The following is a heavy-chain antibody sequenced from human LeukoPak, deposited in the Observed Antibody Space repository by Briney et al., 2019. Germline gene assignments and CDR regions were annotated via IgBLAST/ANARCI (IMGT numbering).Heavy chain of an antibody. Sequence: GASVKVSCKASGYTFTSYGISWVRQAPGQALEWMEWISTYNGNTKYTQKLQGRVTMTTDTATSTAYMELRSLRSDDTAVYYCARDWYYYDSGGYDFDAFDIWGQGTMVTVSS. D-gene: IGHD3-22*01. CDR2: ISTYNGNT. CDR1: GYTFTSYG. CDR3: ARDWYYYDSGGYDFDAFDI. J-gene: IGHJ3*02. V-gene: IGHV1-18*01.